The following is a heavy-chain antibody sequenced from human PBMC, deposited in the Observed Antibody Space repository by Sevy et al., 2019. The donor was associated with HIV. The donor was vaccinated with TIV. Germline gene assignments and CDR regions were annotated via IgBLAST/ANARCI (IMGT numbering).Heavy chain of an antibody. J-gene: IGHJ6*02. V-gene: IGHV4-4*07. CDR3: AGAGPTKAGYDYGMDV. CDR1: GGSISSYY. Sequence: SETLSLTCTVSGGSISSYYWRWIRQPAGKGLEWIGRIYTSGSTNYNPYLESRVTMSVETSKNQFSLKQSAVTAADTAVYYGAGAGPTKAGYDYGMDVWGQGTTVTVSS. CDR2: IYTSGST. D-gene: IGHD3-10*01.